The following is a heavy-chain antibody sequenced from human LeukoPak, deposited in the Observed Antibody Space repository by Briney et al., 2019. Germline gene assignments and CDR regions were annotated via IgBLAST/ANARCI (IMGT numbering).Heavy chain of an antibody. J-gene: IGHJ4*02. CDR3: ARNWGFDC. Sequence: LPGGPLRLSCAASGFTFSSYSMNWVRQAPGKGLEWVSYISNSGSTIYYADSVKGRFTISRDDAKNSLYLQMNSLRAEDTAVYYCARNWGFDCWGQGTLVTVSS. CDR1: GFTFSSYS. V-gene: IGHV3-48*04. CDR2: ISNSGSTI. D-gene: IGHD7-27*01.